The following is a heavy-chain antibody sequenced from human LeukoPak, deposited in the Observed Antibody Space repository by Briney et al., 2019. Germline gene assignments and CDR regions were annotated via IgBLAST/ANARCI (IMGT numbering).Heavy chain of an antibody. CDR1: GFTFSSYS. CDR2: ISSSSSYI. CDR3: ARDGLAYCGGDSYFRY. D-gene: IGHD2-21*01. V-gene: IGHV3-21*01. Sequence: GGSLRLSCEASGFTFSSYSMNWVRQAPGKGLEWVSSISSSSSYIYYADSVKGRFTISRDNAKNSLYLQMNSLRAEDTAVYYCARDGLAYCGGDSYFRYWGQGTLVTVSS. J-gene: IGHJ4*02.